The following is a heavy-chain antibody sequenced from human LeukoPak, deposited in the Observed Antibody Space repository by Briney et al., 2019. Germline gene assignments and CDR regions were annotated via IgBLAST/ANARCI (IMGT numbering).Heavy chain of an antibody. J-gene: IGHJ4*02. D-gene: IGHD3-9*01. V-gene: IGHV4-59*01. CDR3: ARASYDILTGYYVFDY. CDR2: IYYSGST. CDR1: GGSISSYY. Sequence: SETLSLTCTVSGGSISSYYWSWIRQPPGKGLEWIGYIYYSGSTNYNPSLKSRVTISVDTSKNQFSLKLSSVTAADTAVYYCARASYDILTGYYVFDYWGQGTLVTVSS.